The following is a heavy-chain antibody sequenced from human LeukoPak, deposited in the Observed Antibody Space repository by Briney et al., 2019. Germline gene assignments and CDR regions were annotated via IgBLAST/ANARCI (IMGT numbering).Heavy chain of an antibody. CDR3: ASLVVPAAKHYYYYMDV. CDR2: IYTSGST. Sequence: SETLSLTCTVSGGSISSYYWSWIRQPPGKGLEWIGYIYTSGSTNYNPSLKSRVTISVDTSKNQFSLKLSSVTAADTAVYYCASLVVPAAKHYYYYMDVWGKGTTVTVS. D-gene: IGHD2-2*01. V-gene: IGHV4-4*09. CDR1: GGSISSYY. J-gene: IGHJ6*03.